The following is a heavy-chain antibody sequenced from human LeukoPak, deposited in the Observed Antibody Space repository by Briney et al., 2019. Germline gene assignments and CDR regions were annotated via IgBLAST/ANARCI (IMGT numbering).Heavy chain of an antibody. CDR3: AKDTCSSTSCSNDY. CDR1: GFTFDDYA. V-gene: IGHV3-9*01. Sequence: GGSLRLSCTASGFTFDDYAMHWVRQAPGKGLEWVSGITWNSGDIGYADSVKGRFTISRDNAKNSLYLQMNSLRAEDTVLYYCAKDTCSSTSCSNDYWGQGTLVTVSS. J-gene: IGHJ4*02. CDR2: ITWNSGDI. D-gene: IGHD2-2*01.